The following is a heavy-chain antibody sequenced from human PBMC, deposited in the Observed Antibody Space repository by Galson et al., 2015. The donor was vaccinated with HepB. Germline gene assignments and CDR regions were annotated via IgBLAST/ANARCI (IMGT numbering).Heavy chain of an antibody. J-gene: IGHJ4*02. Sequence: QSGAEVTKPGESLKISCKGSGSSFTSYWIGWVRQMPGKGLEWMGRIDPSDSYTNYSPSFQGHVTISADKSISTAYLQWSSLKASDTAMYYCASLTGEDCSSTSCLGGYWGQGTLVTVSS. V-gene: IGHV5-10-1*01. D-gene: IGHD2-2*01. CDR3: ASLTGEDCSSTSCLGGY. CDR1: GSSFTSYW. CDR2: IDPSDSYT.